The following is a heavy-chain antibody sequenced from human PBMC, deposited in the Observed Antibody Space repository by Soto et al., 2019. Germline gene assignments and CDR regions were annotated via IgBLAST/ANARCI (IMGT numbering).Heavy chain of an antibody. CDR2: IDPSDSQT. Sequence: GESLKISCKGSGYSFAGYWITWVRQKPGKGLEWMGRIDPSDSQTYYSPSLRGHVTISVTKSITTVFLQWSSLRASDTAMYYCARQIYDSDTGPNFQYYFDSWGQGTPVTVSS. J-gene: IGHJ4*02. CDR3: ARQIYDSDTGPNFQYYFDS. CDR1: GYSFAGYW. V-gene: IGHV5-10-1*01. D-gene: IGHD3-22*01.